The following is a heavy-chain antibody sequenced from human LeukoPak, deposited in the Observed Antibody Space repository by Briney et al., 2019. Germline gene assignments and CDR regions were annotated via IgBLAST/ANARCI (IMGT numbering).Heavy chain of an antibody. D-gene: IGHD5-18*01. CDR2: INPNSCDT. V-gene: IGHV1-2*02. Sequence: SVKLSCKASGYTFNGYYMHWVRQAPGQGLEWMGWINPNSCDTNYAEKFQGRVTMTRDTSISTAYMELRRRRSNDTAVYYCARGGYSYGFDYWGEGTLVTVSS. J-gene: IGHJ4*02. CDR3: ARGGYSYGFDY. CDR1: GYTFNGYY.